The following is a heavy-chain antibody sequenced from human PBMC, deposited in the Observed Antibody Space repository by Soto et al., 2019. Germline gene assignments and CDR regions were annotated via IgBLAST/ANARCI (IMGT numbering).Heavy chain of an antibody. Sequence: QVQLVESGGGEVQPGRSLTISCAASGFTFSTYGMHWVRQTPGKGLEWVAVISYDGTNKFYSDSVKGRFTISRDNFKHTLTMQMNSLRADDTAVYSCAKDLQSYGDYDYYCY. CDR1: GFTFSTYG. CDR2: ISYDGTNK. J-gene: IGHJ6*03. D-gene: IGHD2-21*02. CDR3: AKDLQSYGDYDYYCY. V-gene: IGHV3-30*18.